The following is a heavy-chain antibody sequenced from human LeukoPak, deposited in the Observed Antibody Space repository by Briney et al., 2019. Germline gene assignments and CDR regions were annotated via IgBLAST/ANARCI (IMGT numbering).Heavy chain of an antibody. CDR1: GGFISSGGYY. CDR2: IYYSGST. Sequence: SETLSLTCTVSGGFISSGGYYWSWIRQHPGKGLEWIEYIYYSGSTYYNPSRESQVSISVDTSTNQFTLRLTSVTAADTALYYCARDRGLLVTSANYLDPWGQGTLVTVSS. J-gene: IGHJ5*02. V-gene: IGHV4-31*01. CDR3: ARDRGLLVTSANYLDP. D-gene: IGHD1-7*01.